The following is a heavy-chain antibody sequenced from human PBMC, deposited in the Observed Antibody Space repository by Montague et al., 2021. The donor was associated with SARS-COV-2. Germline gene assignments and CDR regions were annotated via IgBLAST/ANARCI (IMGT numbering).Heavy chain of an antibody. V-gene: IGHV4-59*01. Sequence: SGRTNYNPSLKSRVTLSVNTSQNPFSLKLSSVTAADTAVYYCARCREYSSSAGGDYWGQGTLVTVFS. D-gene: IGHD6-6*01. CDR3: ARCREYSSSAGGDY. J-gene: IGHJ4*02. CDR2: SGRT.